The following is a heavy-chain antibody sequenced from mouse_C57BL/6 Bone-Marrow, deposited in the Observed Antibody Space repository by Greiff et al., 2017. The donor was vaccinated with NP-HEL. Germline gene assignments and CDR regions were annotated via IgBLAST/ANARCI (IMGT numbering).Heavy chain of an antibody. J-gene: IGHJ2*01. CDR1: GFNIKDDY. CDR3: TTPVVANFDY. Sequence: VQLKQSGAELVRPGASVKLSCTASGFNIKDDYMHWVKQRPEQGLEWIGWIDPENGDTEYASKFQGKATITADTSSNTAYLQLSSLTSEDTAVYYCTTPVVANFDYWGQGTTLTVSS. CDR2: IDPENGDT. V-gene: IGHV14-4*01. D-gene: IGHD1-1*01.